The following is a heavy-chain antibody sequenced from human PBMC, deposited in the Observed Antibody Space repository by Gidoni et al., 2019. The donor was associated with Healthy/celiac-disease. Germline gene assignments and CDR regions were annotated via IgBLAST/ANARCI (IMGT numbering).Heavy chain of an antibody. CDR2: IYPGDSDT. CDR3: ARHVGYFDY. D-gene: IGHD1-26*01. V-gene: IGHV5-51*01. J-gene: IGHJ4*02. CDR1: GYSFTGYW. Sequence: EVQLVQSGAEVKTPGESLMISCTVSGYSFTGYWIGWVRQMPGNGLEGMGIIYPGDSDTRYSPSFKGQVTISADKSISTAYLQWSSLKASDTAMYYGARHVGYFDYWGQGTLVTVSS.